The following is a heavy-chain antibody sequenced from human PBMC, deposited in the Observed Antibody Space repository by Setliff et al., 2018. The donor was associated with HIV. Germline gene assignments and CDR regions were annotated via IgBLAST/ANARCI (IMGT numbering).Heavy chain of an antibody. J-gene: IGHJ4*02. CDR2: IYLSDSDT. CDR1: GYTFPHSW. V-gene: IGHV5-51*01. D-gene: IGHD3-10*01. CDR3: ARRSGSYEYFEY. Sequence: GESLKISCKGSGYTFPHSWIGWVRQMPGKGLEWMGIIYLSDSDTRYSPSFQGQVTISADKSISTAYLQWSSLKASDTAMYYCARRSGSYEYFEYWGQGTLVTVSS.